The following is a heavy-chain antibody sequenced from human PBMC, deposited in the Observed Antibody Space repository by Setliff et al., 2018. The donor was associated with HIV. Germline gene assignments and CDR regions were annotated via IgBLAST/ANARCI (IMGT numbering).Heavy chain of an antibody. V-gene: IGHV4-34*01. CDR3: ARGSMVTNYYYGMDV. CDR1: NGSFSGYY. J-gene: IGHJ6*02. CDR2: INHSGST. Sequence: SETLSLTCAVYNGSFSGYYWTWIRQPPGKGLEWIGEINHSGSTNYSPSLKSRVTISVDKSKNQFSLKVSSVTAADTAVYYCARGSMVTNYYYGMDVWGQGTTVTVSS. D-gene: IGHD2-8*01.